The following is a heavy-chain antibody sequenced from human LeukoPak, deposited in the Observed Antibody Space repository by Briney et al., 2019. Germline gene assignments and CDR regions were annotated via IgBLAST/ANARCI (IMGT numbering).Heavy chain of an antibody. J-gene: IGHJ4*02. D-gene: IGHD2-21*02. CDR1: GYTFTSYG. CDR3: ARDQIPLAYCGGDCSLFDY. V-gene: IGHV1-18*01. CDR2: ISAYNGNT. Sequence: ASVKVSCKASGYTFTSYGISWVRQAPGQGLEWMGWISAYNGNTNYAQKLQGRVTMTTDTSTSTAYTELRSLRSDDTAVYYCARDQIPLAYCGGDCSLFDYWGQGTLVTVSS.